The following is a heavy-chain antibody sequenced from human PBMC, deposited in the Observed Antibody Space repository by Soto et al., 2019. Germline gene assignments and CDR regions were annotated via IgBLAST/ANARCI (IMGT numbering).Heavy chain of an antibody. CDR2: IYPGDSDT. CDR1: GYIFNIYW. Sequence: HGESLKISCKASGYIFNIYWIGWVRQMPRKGLEWMGVIYPGDSDTRYSPSFQGQVSISVDKSISTAYLRWSSLKASDTAIYYCVRPDIPSRSSCYDYPFDFWGQGTLVTVAS. CDR3: VRPDIPSRSSCYDYPFDF. J-gene: IGHJ4*02. V-gene: IGHV5-51*01. D-gene: IGHD3-22*01.